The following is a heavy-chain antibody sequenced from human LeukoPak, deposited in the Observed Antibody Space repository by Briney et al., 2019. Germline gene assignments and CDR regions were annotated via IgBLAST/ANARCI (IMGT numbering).Heavy chain of an antibody. CDR2: ISSSSTTI. V-gene: IGHV3-48*02. J-gene: IGHJ4*02. D-gene: IGHD3-10*02. CDR1: GFTFSSYS. CDR3: ARGRNIVMTKMCGGSDY. Sequence: PGGSLRLSCAASGFTFSSYSMNWVRQAPGKGLLWVSYISSSSTTIYYADSVKGRFTVSRDNAKNSLYLQMNSLRDEDTAVYYCARGRNIVMTKMCGGSDYWGQGTLVTVSS.